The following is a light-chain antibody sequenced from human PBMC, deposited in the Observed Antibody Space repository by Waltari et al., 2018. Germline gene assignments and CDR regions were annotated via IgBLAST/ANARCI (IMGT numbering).Light chain of an antibody. CDR2: QNT. V-gene: IGLV3-1*01. J-gene: IGLJ2*01. CDR3: QTWDSSTEV. CDR1: ELGDKY. Sequence: SYELTQPPSVSVSPGQTVSISCSGDELGDKYACWYQQKPGQAPVLVIYQNTKRPSGIPERFSGSNSGNTATLTISGAQALDEAAYYCQTWDSSTEVFGGGTKLTVL.